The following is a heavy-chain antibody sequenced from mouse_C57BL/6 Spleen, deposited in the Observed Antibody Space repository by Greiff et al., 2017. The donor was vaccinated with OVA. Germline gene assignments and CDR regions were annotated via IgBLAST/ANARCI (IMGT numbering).Heavy chain of an antibody. V-gene: IGHV1-50*01. D-gene: IGHD2-5*01. CDR2: IDPSDSYT. Sequence: QVQLKQPGAELVKPGASVKLSCKASGYTFTSYWMQWVKQRPGQGLEWIGEIDPSDSYTNYNQKFKGKATLTVDTSSSTAYMQLSSLTSEDSAVYYCARKDSNYDYYAMDYWGQGTSVTVSS. CDR3: ARKDSNYDYYAMDY. CDR1: GYTFTSYW. J-gene: IGHJ4*01.